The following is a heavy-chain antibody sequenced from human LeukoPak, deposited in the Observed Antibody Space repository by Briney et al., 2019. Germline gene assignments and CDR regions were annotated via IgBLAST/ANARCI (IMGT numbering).Heavy chain of an antibody. D-gene: IGHD6-13*01. J-gene: IGHJ4*02. V-gene: IGHV3-7*01. CDR3: YSSSWYWSAPFDH. Sequence: PGGSLRLSCAASGLSFSSYWMSWVRQAPGKGLEWVANINEDGSEKYYVDSVKGRFTISRDNAKNSLYLQMNSLRAEDTAVYYCYSSSWYWSAPFDHWGQGTLVTVSS. CDR2: INEDGSEK. CDR1: GLSFSSYW.